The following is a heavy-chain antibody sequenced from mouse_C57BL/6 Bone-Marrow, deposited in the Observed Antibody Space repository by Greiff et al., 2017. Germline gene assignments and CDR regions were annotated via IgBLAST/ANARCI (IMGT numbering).Heavy chain of an antibody. CDR1: GYTFTSYG. CDR2: IYPRSGNP. CDR3: ARRFIPRAMDY. D-gene: IGHD1-1*01. J-gene: IGHJ4*01. Sequence: QVQLQQSGAELARPGASVKLSCKASGYTFTSYGISWVKQRTGQGLEWIGEIYPRSGNPYYNEKFKGKATLTADKSSSTAYMELRSLTSEDSAVYFCARRFIPRAMDYWGQGTSVTVSS. V-gene: IGHV1-81*01.